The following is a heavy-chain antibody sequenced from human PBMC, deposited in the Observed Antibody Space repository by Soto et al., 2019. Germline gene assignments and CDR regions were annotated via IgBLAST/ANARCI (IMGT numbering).Heavy chain of an antibody. CDR3: AKYRRTDAEGYTFDY. CDR1: GDSINGYY. Sequence: ETLSLTCTVSGDSINGYYWSWIRQPPGKGLQWIGYIYYSGNTNYNPSLKGRVTMSVDTSKNQFSLQVSSVTAADTAVYFCAKYRRTDAEGYTFDYWGQGALVTVSS. J-gene: IGHJ4*02. CDR2: IYYSGNT. V-gene: IGHV4-59*01. D-gene: IGHD2-15*01.